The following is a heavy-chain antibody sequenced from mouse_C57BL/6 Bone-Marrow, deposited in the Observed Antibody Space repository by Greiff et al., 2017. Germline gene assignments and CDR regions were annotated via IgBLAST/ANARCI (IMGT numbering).Heavy chain of an antibody. Sequence: QVQLQQPGAELVRPGASVTLSCKASGYTFTDSEMHWVKQTPVHGLEWIGAFHPATGGTAYNQKFTGKAILPADKSSSTAYMERRSLTSEDSAVYYCTKNGMRPYYDDTDYCGQKTSVAVSS. D-gene: IGHD1-1*01. V-gene: IGHV1-15*01. CDR1: GYTFTDSE. J-gene: IGHJ4*01. CDR2: FHPATGGT. CDR3: TKNGMRPYYDDTDY.